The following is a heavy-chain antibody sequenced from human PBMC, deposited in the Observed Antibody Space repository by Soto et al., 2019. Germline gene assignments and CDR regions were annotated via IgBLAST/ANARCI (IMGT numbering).Heavy chain of an antibody. D-gene: IGHD2-15*01. V-gene: IGHV4-4*07. CDR1: GGSISSYY. CDR3: ARDVVVVAAGVYYFDY. CDR2: IYTSGST. J-gene: IGHJ4*02. Sequence: ALTCTVSGGSISSYYWSWIRQPAGKGLEWIGRIYTSGSTNYNPSLKSRVTMSVDTSKNQFSLKLSSVTAADTAVYYCARDVVVVAAGVYYFDYWGQGTLVTVSS.